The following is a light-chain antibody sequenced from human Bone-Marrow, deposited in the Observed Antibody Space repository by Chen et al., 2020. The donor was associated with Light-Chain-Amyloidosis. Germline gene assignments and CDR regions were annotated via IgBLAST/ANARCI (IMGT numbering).Light chain of an antibody. CDR3: SSYAGGTNLV. CDR1: SSDVGGYNY. V-gene: IGLV2-8*01. J-gene: IGLJ1*01. Sequence: QSALTQPPSASGSPGQSVTISCTGTSSDVGGYNYVSWYQQHPGKAPKFMIYEVTKRPSGVPDRFSGSKSGNTASLTVSGRQAEDEADYYCSSYAGGTNLVFGTGTKVTVL. CDR2: EVT.